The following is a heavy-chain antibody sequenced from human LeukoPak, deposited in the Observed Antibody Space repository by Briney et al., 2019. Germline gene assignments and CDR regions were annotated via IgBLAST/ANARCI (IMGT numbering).Heavy chain of an antibody. CDR1: GGSFSGYY. V-gene: IGHV4-34*01. Sequence: SETLSLTCAVYGGSFSGYYWSWIRQPPGKGLEWIGEINHSGSTNYNPSLKSRVTISVDTSKNQFSLKLSSVTAADTAVYYCARGDATFNYDFWSGSCNWFDPWGQGTLVTVSS. D-gene: IGHD3-3*01. J-gene: IGHJ5*02. CDR3: ARGDATFNYDFWSGSCNWFDP. CDR2: INHSGST.